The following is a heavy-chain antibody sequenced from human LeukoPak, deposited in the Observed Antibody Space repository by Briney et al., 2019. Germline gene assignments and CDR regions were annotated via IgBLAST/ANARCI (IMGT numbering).Heavy chain of an antibody. Sequence: SETLSLTCTVSGGSISSYYWSWIRQPAGKGLEWIGRIYTSGSINYNPSLKSRVTMSVDTSKNQFSLKLSSVTAADTAVYYCASSRLYIRGQQLRPSLTFDYWGQGTLVTVSS. CDR2: IYTSGSI. V-gene: IGHV4-4*07. CDR3: ASSRLYIRGQQLRPSLTFDY. CDR1: GGSISSYY. J-gene: IGHJ4*02. D-gene: IGHD6-13*01.